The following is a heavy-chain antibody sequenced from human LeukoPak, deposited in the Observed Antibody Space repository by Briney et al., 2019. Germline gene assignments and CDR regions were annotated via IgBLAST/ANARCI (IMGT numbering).Heavy chain of an antibody. CDR3: AREIVAGTFDS. CDR2: IGSSDNIK. CDR1: GFTLNDYY. V-gene: IGHV3-11*01. J-gene: IGHJ4*02. Sequence: GGSLRLSCAASGFTLNDYYMSWIRQAPGKGLEWVSDIGSSDNIKSYADSLKGRFTISRDIATNSLFLQMNSLRAEDTAVYYCAREIVAGTFDSWGQGALVTVFS. D-gene: IGHD6-19*01.